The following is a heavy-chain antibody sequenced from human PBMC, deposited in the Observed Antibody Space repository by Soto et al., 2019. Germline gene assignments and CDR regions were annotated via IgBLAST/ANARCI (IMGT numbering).Heavy chain of an antibody. Sequence: PGGSLRLSCAASGFTLSSYAMSWVRQAPGKGLEWVSAISGSGGSTYYADSVKGRFTISRDNSKNTLYLQMNSLRAEDTDVYYSAKGLPARLDPWGQGTLVTVYS. CDR3: AKGLPARLDP. V-gene: IGHV3-23*01. J-gene: IGHJ5*02. CDR1: GFTLSSYA. CDR2: ISGSGGST.